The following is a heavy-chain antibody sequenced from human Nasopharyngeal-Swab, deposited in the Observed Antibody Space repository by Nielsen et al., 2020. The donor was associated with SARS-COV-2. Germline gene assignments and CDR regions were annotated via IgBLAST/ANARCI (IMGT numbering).Heavy chain of an antibody. J-gene: IGHJ4*02. CDR1: GGSFSGYY. CDR3: ARFGPGGTRVDY. D-gene: IGHD2-15*01. Sequence: SETLSLTCAVYGGSFSGYYWSWIRQPPGKGLEWIGEINHSGSTNYNPSLKSRVTISVDTSKNQFSLKLSSVTAADTAVYYCARFGPGGTRVDYWGQGTLVTVSS. V-gene: IGHV4-34*01. CDR2: INHSGST.